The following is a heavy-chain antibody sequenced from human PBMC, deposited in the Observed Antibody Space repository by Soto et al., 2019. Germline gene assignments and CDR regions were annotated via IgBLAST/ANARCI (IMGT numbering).Heavy chain of an antibody. V-gene: IGHV4-59*01. CDR2: IYYSGST. J-gene: IGHJ4*02. CDR3: ARDLDTAMVHYFDY. CDR1: GGSISSYY. Sequence: SETLSLTCTVSGGSISSYYWSWIRQPPGKGLEWIGYIYYSGSTNYNPSLKSRVTISVDTSKNQFSLKLSSVTAADTAVYYCARDLDTAMVHYFDYWGQGTLVTVSS. D-gene: IGHD5-18*01.